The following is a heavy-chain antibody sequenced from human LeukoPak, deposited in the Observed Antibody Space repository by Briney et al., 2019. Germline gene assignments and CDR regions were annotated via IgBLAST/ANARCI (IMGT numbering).Heavy chain of an antibody. CDR3: VRGRAWFDP. CDR2: IYYSGNT. V-gene: IGHV4-59*01. D-gene: IGHD3-10*01. CDR1: GGSISSYY. Sequence: PSETLSLTCTVSGGSISSYYWSWIRQPPGKGLEWIGYIYYSGNTKYNSSLESRVTISVDTSKNQFSLRLNSVTAADTAVYYCVRGRAWFDPWGQGTLVTVSS. J-gene: IGHJ5*02.